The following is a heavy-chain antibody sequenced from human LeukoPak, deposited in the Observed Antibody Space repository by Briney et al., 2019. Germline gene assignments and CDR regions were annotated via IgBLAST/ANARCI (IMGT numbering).Heavy chain of an antibody. Sequence: ASVKVSCNASGYTFTGYYMHWVRQAPGQGLEWMGWINPNSGGTNYAQKFQGRVTMTRDTSISTAYMELSRLRSDDTALYYCSRGNNWFAACCQGTLVTVSS. J-gene: IGHJ5*02. CDR2: INPNSGGT. CDR3: SRGNNWFAA. CDR1: GYTFTGYY. V-gene: IGHV1-2*02.